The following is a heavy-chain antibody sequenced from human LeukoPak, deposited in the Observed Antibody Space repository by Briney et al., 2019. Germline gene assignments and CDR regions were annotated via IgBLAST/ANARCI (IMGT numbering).Heavy chain of an antibody. D-gene: IGHD6-19*01. CDR1: GFTFGDYY. CDR2: ISSSGSSI. J-gene: IGHJ4*02. Sequence: PGGSLRLSCAASGFTFGDYYMNWIRQAPGKGLEWVSYISSSGSSIYYADSVKGRFTISRDNAKNSLYMQMNSLRVEDTAVYYCARGDWYSFDYWGQGTLVTVSS. CDR3: ARGDWYSFDY. V-gene: IGHV3-11*01.